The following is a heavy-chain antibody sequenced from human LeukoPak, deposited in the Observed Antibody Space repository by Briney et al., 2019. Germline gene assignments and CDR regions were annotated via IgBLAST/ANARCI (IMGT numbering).Heavy chain of an antibody. CDR2: IYYSGST. CDR3: ARDSGYYGSGSSYFDY. D-gene: IGHD3-10*01. Sequence: SETLSLTCTVSGGSISSSSYYWGWIRQPPGKGLEWIGSIYYSGSTYYNPSLKSRVTISVDTSKNQFSLKLSSVTAADTAVYYCARDSGYYGSGSSYFDYWGQGTLVTVSS. V-gene: IGHV4-39*07. J-gene: IGHJ4*02. CDR1: GGSISSSSYY.